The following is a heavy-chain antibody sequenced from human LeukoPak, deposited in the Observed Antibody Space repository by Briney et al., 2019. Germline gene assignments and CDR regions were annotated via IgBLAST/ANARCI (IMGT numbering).Heavy chain of an antibody. CDR2: ISGSGDST. V-gene: IGHV3-23*01. CDR3: AKAPGVTIFGVDNYFDY. CDR1: GFTFSSYA. D-gene: IGHD3-3*01. Sequence: PGRSLRLSCAASGFTFSSYAMSWVRQAPGEGLEWVSVISGSGDSTLYADSVKGRFTVSRDNTRNTLYLQMNSLRAEDTAVYYCAKAPGVTIFGVDNYFDYWGQGTLVTVSS. J-gene: IGHJ4*02.